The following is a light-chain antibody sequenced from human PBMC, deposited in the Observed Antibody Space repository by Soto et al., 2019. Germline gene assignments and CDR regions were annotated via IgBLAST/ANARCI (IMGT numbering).Light chain of an antibody. J-gene: IGLJ2*01. Sequence: QSVLTQPPSASASLGASVTLTGTLRSGYRNYKVDWYQERPGKGPRFVMRVGNGGIVGSKGDGIPDRFTVLGSGLNRYLTIKNIQEEDESDYYCGADHGSGSNFVLFGGGTKLTVL. CDR1: SGYRNYK. V-gene: IGLV9-49*01. CDR3: GADHGSGSNFVL. CDR2: VGNGGIVG.